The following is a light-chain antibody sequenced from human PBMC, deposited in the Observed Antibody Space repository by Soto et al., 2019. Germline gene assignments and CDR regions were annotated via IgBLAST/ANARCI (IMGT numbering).Light chain of an antibody. CDR1: LGLSSY. Sequence: DIPLTQSPSFLSASVGDRVTITCRARLGLSSYLAWYQQKPGKAPKLLIYAASTLQSGVPSRFSGSGSGTEFTITLSSLQPEDFATYYCQQLNSYPTFGPGTKVDI. V-gene: IGKV1-9*01. CDR2: AAS. CDR3: QQLNSYPT. J-gene: IGKJ3*01.